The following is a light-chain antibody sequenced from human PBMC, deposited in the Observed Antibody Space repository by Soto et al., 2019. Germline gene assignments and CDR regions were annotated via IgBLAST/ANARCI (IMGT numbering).Light chain of an antibody. CDR3: QVWDSNTAV. CDR1: NIGRKD. V-gene: IGLV3-9*01. Sequence: SYELTHPVSVSVALGQTARITCGGNNIGRKDVHWYQQKPGQAPVLVIYRDYNRPSGIPERISGFNSGNTATLTISRAQAGDEADYYCQVWDSNTAVFGGGTQLTVL. J-gene: IGLJ2*01. CDR2: RDY.